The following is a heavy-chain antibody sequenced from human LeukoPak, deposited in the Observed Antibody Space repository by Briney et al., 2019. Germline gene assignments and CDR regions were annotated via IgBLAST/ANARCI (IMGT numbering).Heavy chain of an antibody. J-gene: IGHJ5*01. Sequence: GGSLRLSCAASGFIFSKYWMNWVRQAPGKGLEWVATISQDGSQKYLADFVKGRFTISRDNARNSLHLQMSSLRGDDTAVYYCARSKVVAEAGKSWFDPWGQGTRVTVTS. D-gene: IGHD6-13*01. CDR3: ARSKVVAEAGKSWFDP. CDR2: ISQDGSQK. V-gene: IGHV3-7*01. CDR1: GFIFSKYW.